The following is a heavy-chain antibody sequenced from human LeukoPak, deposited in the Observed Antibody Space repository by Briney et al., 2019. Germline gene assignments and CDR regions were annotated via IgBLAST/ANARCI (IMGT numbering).Heavy chain of an antibody. CDR3: ARGSYYNWFDP. D-gene: IGHD1-26*01. CDR2: INWDASST. Sequence: GGSLRLSCAASGFTFSSYSMSWVRQAPGKGLEWISGINWDASSTGYADSVKGRFTISRDNAKNSLYLQMNSLRAEDTALYYCARGSYYNWFDPWGQGTLVTVSS. V-gene: IGHV3-20*04. J-gene: IGHJ5*02. CDR1: GFTFSSYS.